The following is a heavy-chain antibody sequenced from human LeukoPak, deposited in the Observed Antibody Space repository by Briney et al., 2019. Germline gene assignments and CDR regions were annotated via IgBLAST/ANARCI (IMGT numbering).Heavy chain of an antibody. D-gene: IGHD2-2*01. Sequence: PSQTLSLTCTVSGGSISSGDYYWSWIRQPPGKGLEWIGYIYYSGSTYYNPSLKSRVTISVDTSKNQFSLKLSSVTAADTAVYYCARARYCSSTSCYPPDYWGQGTLVTVSS. CDR3: ARARYCSSTSCYPPDY. J-gene: IGHJ4*02. CDR1: GGSISSGDYY. V-gene: IGHV4-30-4*01. CDR2: IYYSGST.